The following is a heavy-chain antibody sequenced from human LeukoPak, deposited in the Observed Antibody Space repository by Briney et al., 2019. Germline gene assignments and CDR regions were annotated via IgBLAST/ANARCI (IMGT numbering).Heavy chain of an antibody. CDR2: INTNTGNP. V-gene: IGHV7-4-1*02. CDR1: GYTFTSYA. J-gene: IGHJ3*02. D-gene: IGHD3-22*01. Sequence: GASVKVSCKASGYTFTSYAMNWVRQAPGQGLEWMGWINTNTGNPTYAQGFTGRFVFSLDTSVSTAYLQISSLKAEDTAVYYCARSVGRRITMIVVVIPNDAFDIWGQGTMVTVSS. CDR3: ARSVGRRITMIVVVIPNDAFDI.